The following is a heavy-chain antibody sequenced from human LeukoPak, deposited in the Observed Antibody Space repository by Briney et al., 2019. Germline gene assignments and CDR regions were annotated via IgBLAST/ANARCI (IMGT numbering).Heavy chain of an antibody. J-gene: IGHJ4*02. V-gene: IGHV3-30*02. Sequence: GGSLRLSCAASGFTFSSYGMHWVRQAPGKGLEWVAFIRYDGSNKYYADSVKGRFTISRDNSKNTLYLQMNSLRAEDTAVYFCAGGSGWVTDSWGQGTLVTVSA. CDR1: GFTFSSYG. CDR2: IRYDGSNK. CDR3: AGGSGWVTDS. D-gene: IGHD6-19*01.